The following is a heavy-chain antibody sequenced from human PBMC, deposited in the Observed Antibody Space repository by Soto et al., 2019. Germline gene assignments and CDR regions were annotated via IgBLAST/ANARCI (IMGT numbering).Heavy chain of an antibody. CDR3: ARTYDGSGPNSGGYAFDI. V-gene: IGHV4-59*01. CDR2: IYYSGT. Sequence: PSETLSLTCSVSGASISSYYWSWIRKPPGKGLEWIAYIYYSGTSYNPPLKSRVSISLDTSKNQFSLKLSSVTAADTAVYYCARTYDGSGPNSGGYAFDIWGQGTMVT. CDR1: GASISSYY. J-gene: IGHJ3*02. D-gene: IGHD3-22*01.